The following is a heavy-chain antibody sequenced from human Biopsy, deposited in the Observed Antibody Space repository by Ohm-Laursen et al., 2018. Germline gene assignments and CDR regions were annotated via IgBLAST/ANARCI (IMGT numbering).Heavy chain of an antibody. J-gene: IGHJ4*02. D-gene: IGHD3-16*01. CDR3: ARDSRGGHLNTTLITGKNLDS. V-gene: IGHV4-59*01. CDR2: IYYTGST. Sequence: VRLSFTCTVFRDCISNYYWTWHRQSPGKGLVWIGNIYYTGSTNYNSFVKSRVTISVDTSKNQFSLKLNSVTAANTVVYFGARDSRGGHLNTTLITGKNLDSWGQGILVTVSS. CDR1: RDCISNYY.